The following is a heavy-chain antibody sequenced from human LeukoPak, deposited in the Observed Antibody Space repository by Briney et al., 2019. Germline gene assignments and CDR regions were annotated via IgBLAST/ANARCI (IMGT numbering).Heavy chain of an antibody. J-gene: IGHJ5*02. CDR1: GYTFTSYG. CDR2: VSSYNGDT. V-gene: IGHV1-18*01. CDR3: AKDWHILTGRNCFDP. D-gene: IGHD3-9*01. Sequence: ETSVKVSCKASGYTFTSYGINWVRQAPGQGLEWMGWVSSYNGDTNYAQKFQGRVTMSTDTSTSTAYMELRSLTFDDTAIYYCAKDWHILTGRNCFDPWGQGTLVTVSS.